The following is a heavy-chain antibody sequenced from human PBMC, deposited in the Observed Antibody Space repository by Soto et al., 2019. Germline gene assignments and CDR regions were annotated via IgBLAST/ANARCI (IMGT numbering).Heavy chain of an antibody. D-gene: IGHD3-3*01. CDR2: ISASGSAT. V-gene: IGHV3-23*01. CDR1: GFTFSSYA. Sequence: GGSLRLSCVASGFTFSSYAMTWVRQAPGKGLEWVSTISASGSATYYADSVEGRFTISRDNSKNTLYLQMNSMRADDTAIYYCANVMILRFSDWSTLDDPWGQGTLVTVSS. CDR3: ANVMILRFSDWSTLDDP. J-gene: IGHJ5*02.